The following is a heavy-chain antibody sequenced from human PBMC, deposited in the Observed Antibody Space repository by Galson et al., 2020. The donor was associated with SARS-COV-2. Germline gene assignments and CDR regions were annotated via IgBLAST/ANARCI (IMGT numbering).Heavy chain of an antibody. CDR3: ARDYAGCTGGSCYAGRGFEI. Sequence: GGSLRLSCAASGFTFSTYAMHWVRQAPGKGLEWVAVTSHDGSNKYYADSVKGRFTISRDNSKNSLYLQMNSLRAEDTAVFYCARDYAGCTGGSCYAGRGFEIWGQGTMVIVSS. V-gene: IGHV3-30-3*01. J-gene: IGHJ3*02. CDR2: TSHDGSNK. D-gene: IGHD2-15*01. CDR1: GFTFSTYA.